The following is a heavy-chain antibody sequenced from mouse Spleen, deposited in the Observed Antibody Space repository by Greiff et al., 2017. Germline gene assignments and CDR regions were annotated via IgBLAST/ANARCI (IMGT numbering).Heavy chain of an antibody. Sequence: VQLQQPGAELVKPGASVKMSCKASGYTFTSYWITWVKQRPGQGLEWIGDIYPGSGSTNYNEKFKSKATLTVDTSSSTAYMQLSSLTSEDSAVYYCANGAARATAWFAYWGQGTLVTVSA. CDR3: ANGAARATAWFAY. CDR1: GYTFTSYW. V-gene: IGHV1-55*01. CDR2: IYPGSGST. J-gene: IGHJ3*01. D-gene: IGHD3-1*01.